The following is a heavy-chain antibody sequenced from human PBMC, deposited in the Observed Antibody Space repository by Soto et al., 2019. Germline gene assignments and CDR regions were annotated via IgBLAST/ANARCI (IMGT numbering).Heavy chain of an antibody. V-gene: IGHV3-7*01. D-gene: IGHD3-9*01. CDR3: ARDSEYFFLRYGPHPHQHSCPTLRASDL. Sequence: CSASGLTLCSNRVCRVRQAPRKGLEWLATIKMDASEKKYVDSVKGRFTMSRDNAKNSLYLQMDSLRAEDTAVYDCARDSEYFFLRYGPHPHQHSCPTLRASDL. CDR2: IKMDASEK. CDR1: GLTLCSNR. J-gene: IGHJ2*01.